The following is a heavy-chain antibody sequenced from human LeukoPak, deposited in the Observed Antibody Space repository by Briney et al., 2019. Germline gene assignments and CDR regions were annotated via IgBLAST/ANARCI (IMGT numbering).Heavy chain of an antibody. V-gene: IGHV3-66*01. CDR1: GITVSDNY. Sequence: GGSLRLSCAASGITVSDNYMSWVRLAPGKGLEWVSVIYSGGSTYYADSVKGRFTISRDNSKNTLYLQMNSLRAEDTAVYYCARDNKAVAAHYFDYWGQGTLVTVSS. D-gene: IGHD6-19*01. CDR2: IYSGGST. CDR3: ARDNKAVAAHYFDY. J-gene: IGHJ4*02.